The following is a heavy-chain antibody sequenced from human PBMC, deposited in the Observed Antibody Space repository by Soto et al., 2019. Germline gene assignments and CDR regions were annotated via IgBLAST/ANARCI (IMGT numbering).Heavy chain of an antibody. J-gene: IGHJ4*02. CDR3: AIAIPYCFDY. V-gene: IGHV3-48*02. CDR2: ISSSSSTI. Sequence: EVQLVESGGGLVQPGGSLRLSCAASGFTFSSYSMNWVRQAPGKGLEWVSYISSSSSTIYYVDSVKGRFTISRDNAKNPLYLQMNGLRDEDTAVYYCAIAIPYCFDYWGQGSLVTVSS. CDR1: GFTFSSYS.